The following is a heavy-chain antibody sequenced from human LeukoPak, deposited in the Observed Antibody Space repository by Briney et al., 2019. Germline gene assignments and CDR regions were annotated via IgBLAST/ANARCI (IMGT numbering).Heavy chain of an antibody. Sequence: GRSLRLSCAASGFTFSSYGMHWVRQAPGKGLEWVAVISYDGSNKYYADSVKGRFTISRDNSKNTLYLQMNSLRAEDTAVYYCARAYYYDSSGYESWGKGTLVTVSS. V-gene: IGHV3-30*03. CDR2: ISYDGSNK. CDR3: ARAYYYDSSGYES. J-gene: IGHJ5*02. CDR1: GFTFSSYG. D-gene: IGHD3-22*01.